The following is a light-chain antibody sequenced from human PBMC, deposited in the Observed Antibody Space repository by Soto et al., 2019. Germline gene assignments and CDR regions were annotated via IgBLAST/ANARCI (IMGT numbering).Light chain of an antibody. CDR2: DVS. CDR1: SSDVGGYNY. Sequence: QSALTQPASVSGSPGQSITISCTGTSSDVGGYNYVSWYQQHPGKAPKLMIYDVSNRPSGVSNRFSGSKSGNTASLTISGPQAEDEADYYCSSYTSSISVVFGGGTQLTVL. CDR3: SSYTSSISVV. V-gene: IGLV2-14*03. J-gene: IGLJ2*01.